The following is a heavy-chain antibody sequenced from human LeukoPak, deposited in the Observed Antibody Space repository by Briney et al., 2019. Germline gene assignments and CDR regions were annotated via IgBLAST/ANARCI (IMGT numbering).Heavy chain of an antibody. Sequence: GGSLRLSCAASGFTFRNYWMGWFRQAPGKGLEWVANTKPDGSAEYYADSVRGRFTTSRDNANNSLYLQVNRLRAEDTAVYYCARDGGLNTTFDYWGQGTLVTVSS. CDR2: TKPDGSAE. J-gene: IGHJ4*02. D-gene: IGHD2-15*01. CDR1: GFTFRNYW. CDR3: ARDGGLNTTFDY. V-gene: IGHV3-7*01.